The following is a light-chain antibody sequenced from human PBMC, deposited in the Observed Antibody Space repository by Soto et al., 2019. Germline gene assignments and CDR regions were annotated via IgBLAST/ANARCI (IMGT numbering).Light chain of an antibody. CDR1: QSVSSN. J-gene: IGKJ1*01. CDR2: GAS. V-gene: IGKV3-15*01. Sequence: EIVMTQSPATLSVSPGERATLSCRASQSVSSNFAWYQQKPGQAPRLLIYGASTRATGIPARFSGSGSGTEFTLTIRSLQSEDFALYYCQQYNNWPPRGTFGQGTKVEIK. CDR3: QQYNNWPPRGT.